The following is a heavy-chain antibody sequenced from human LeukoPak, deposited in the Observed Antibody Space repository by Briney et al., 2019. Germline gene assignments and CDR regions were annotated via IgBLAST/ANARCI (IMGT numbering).Heavy chain of an antibody. D-gene: IGHD6-19*01. CDR3: AGGRGWLVEY. V-gene: IGHV3-7*05. Sequence: LSGGSLRLSCAASGFTFSSYYMTWFRQAPGKGLEWVANIKQDGSEKYYVDSVKGRFTISRDNAKNSLFLQLNSLRVEDTAVYYCAGGRGWLVEYWGQGTLVTVSS. CDR2: IKQDGSEK. J-gene: IGHJ4*02. CDR1: GFTFSSYY.